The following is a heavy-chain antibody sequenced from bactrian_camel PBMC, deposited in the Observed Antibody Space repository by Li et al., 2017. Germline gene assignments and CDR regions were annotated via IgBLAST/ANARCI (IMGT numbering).Heavy chain of an antibody. J-gene: IGHJ4*01. D-gene: IGHD2*01. CDR2: IDRDGRA. V-gene: IGHV3S1*01. CDR1: GYTSTTSC. Sequence: HVQLVESGGGSVQAGESHRLSCVTSGYTSTTSCVAWVRQAPGKQREGVVSIDRDGRATYADSVKGRFTISRDNAKNSLYLQLDSLKSEDTAMYYCAKGAQYMAPEGTPRGQGTQVTVS.